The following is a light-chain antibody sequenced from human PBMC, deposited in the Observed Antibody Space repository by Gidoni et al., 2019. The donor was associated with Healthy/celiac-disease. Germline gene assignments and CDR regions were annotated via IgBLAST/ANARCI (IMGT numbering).Light chain of an antibody. CDR2: AAS. J-gene: IGKJ1*01. Sequence: DIQMTQSPSSLSASVGDRVTITCRASQGISNFLAWYQQKPGKVPKLLIHAASTLQSGVPSRFSGSGSGTDFTLTISSLQPEDVATYYCQKYNNAPPWTFGQGTKVEIK. CDR1: QGISNF. V-gene: IGKV1-27*01. CDR3: QKYNNAPPWT.